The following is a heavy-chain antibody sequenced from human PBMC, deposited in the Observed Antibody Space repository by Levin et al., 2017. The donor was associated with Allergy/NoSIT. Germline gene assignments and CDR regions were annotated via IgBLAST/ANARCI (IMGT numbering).Heavy chain of an antibody. CDR3: AAESSDYSRYFDS. CDR2: IIPVFGSA. CDR1: GGTFSSYV. V-gene: IGHV1-69*13. Sequence: ASVKVSCTVSGGTFSSYVISWVRRAPGQGLEWLGGIIPVFGSATYAQKFQGRVTIGADESTSTAYMHLSSLRSEDTAGYYCAAESSDYSRYFDSWGQGTLVTVSS. D-gene: IGHD3-22*01. J-gene: IGHJ4*01.